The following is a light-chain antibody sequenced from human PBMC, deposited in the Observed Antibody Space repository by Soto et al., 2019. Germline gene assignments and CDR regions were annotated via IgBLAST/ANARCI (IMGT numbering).Light chain of an antibody. J-gene: IGLJ2*01. CDR3: QSYDSSLSGYVV. V-gene: IGLV1-40*01. Sequence: QTVLTQPPSVSGAPGQRVTISCTGSSSNIGAGYDVHWYQQLPGTAPKLLIYGISNRPSGVPDRFSGSKSGTSASLAITGLQAEDEADYYCQSYDSSLSGYVVFGGGTQLTVL. CDR1: SSNIGAGYD. CDR2: GIS.